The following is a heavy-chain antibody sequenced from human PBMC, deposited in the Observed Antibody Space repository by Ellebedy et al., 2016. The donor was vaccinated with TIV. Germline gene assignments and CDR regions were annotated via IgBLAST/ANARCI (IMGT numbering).Heavy chain of an antibody. CDR1: GDSINSDNW. V-gene: IGHV4-4*02. Sequence: MPGGSLRLSCGVSGDSINSDNWWSWVRQTPGEGLEYIGEIYHNGRANYNPSLKSRLTMSVDNSKNQFSLKLSSVTAVDTAVYYCARIFCTSDECSYKFDSWGQGVLVIVSS. CDR3: ARIFCTSDECSYKFDS. CDR2: IYHNGRA. D-gene: IGHD2-8*02. J-gene: IGHJ4*02.